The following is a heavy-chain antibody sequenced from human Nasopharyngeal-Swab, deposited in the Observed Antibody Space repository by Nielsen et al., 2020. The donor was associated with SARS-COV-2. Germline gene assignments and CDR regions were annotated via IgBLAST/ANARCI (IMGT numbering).Heavy chain of an antibody. V-gene: IGHV4-34*01. CDR2: INHSGST. CDR1: GGSFSGYY. Sequence: SETLSLTCAVYGGSFSGYYWNWIRQPPGKGLEWIGEINHSGSTNYNPSLKSRITISLDTSKNQFSLKLSSVTAADTAVYYCARGSVIGGFDYWGQGTLVTVSS. D-gene: IGHD2/OR15-2a*01. J-gene: IGHJ4*02. CDR3: ARGSVIGGFDY.